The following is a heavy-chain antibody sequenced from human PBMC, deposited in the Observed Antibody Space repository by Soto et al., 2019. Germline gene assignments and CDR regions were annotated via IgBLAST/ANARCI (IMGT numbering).Heavy chain of an antibody. Sequence: GGSLRLSCAASGFTFSSYGMHWVRQAPGKGLEWVAVISYDGSNKYYAGSVKGRFTISRDNSKNTLYLQMNGLRAEDTAVYYCAKVDIERFTLDYWGQGTLVTVSS. D-gene: IGHD3-10*01. J-gene: IGHJ4*02. CDR2: ISYDGSNK. CDR1: GFTFSSYG. CDR3: AKVDIERFTLDY. V-gene: IGHV3-30*18.